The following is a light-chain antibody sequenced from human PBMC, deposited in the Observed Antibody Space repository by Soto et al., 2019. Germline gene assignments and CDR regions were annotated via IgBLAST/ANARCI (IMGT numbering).Light chain of an antibody. CDR2: GAS. CDR3: QQYHNWPPQYT. CDR1: QTIASN. V-gene: IGKV3-15*01. Sequence: EIVMTQSPASLSVSPGDGATLSCRASQTIASNLAWYQQKPGQGPRLLIHGASTRAAGVPARFSGSGSGTDFALTISSLQYADFAVYYCQQYHNWPPQYTFGQGTKLQIK. J-gene: IGKJ2*01.